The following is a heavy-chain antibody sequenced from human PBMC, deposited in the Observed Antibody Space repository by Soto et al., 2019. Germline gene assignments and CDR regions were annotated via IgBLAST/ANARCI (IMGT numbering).Heavy chain of an antibody. CDR1: GFTFSSYG. CDR3: AKDLSYYDFWSGYYYYYYGMDV. D-gene: IGHD3-3*01. V-gene: IGHV3-30*18. Sequence: GGSLRLSCAASGFTFSSYGMHWVRQAPGKGLEWVAVISYDGSNKYYADSVKGRFTISRDNSKNTLYLQMNSLRAEDTAVYYCAKDLSYYDFWSGYYYYYYGMDVWGQGTTVTVSS. CDR2: ISYDGSNK. J-gene: IGHJ6*02.